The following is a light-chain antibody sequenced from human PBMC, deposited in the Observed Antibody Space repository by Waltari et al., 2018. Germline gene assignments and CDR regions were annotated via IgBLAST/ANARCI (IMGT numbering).Light chain of an antibody. Sequence: DIQMTQSPSSVSASVGDTVTLTCRTSQSISNWVAWYQQKPGKAPNLLIYGASSLQSGVPPRFSGSGSGTDFTLPISGLQPEDFAKYFCQQTNSFPWTFGQGTKVEVK. J-gene: IGKJ1*01. V-gene: IGKV1-12*01. CDR1: QSISNW. CDR2: GAS. CDR3: QQTNSFPWT.